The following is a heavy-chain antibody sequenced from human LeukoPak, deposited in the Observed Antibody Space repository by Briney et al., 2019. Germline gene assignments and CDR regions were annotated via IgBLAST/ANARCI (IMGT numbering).Heavy chain of an antibody. CDR1: GGTFSSCT. CDR2: IIPILGIA. CDR3: ARSAPHCSSTSCSPVD. Sequence: RASVKVSCKASGGTFSSCTISWVRQAPGQGLEWMGRIIPILGIANYAQKFQGRVTITADKSTSTAYMELSSLRSEDTAVYYCARSAPHCSSTSCSPVDWGQGTLVTVSS. D-gene: IGHD2-2*01. V-gene: IGHV1-69*02. J-gene: IGHJ4*02.